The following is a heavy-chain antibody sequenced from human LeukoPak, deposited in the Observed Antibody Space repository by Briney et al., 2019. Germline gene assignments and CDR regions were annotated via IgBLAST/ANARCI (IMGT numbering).Heavy chain of an antibody. D-gene: IGHD4-17*01. CDR2: IYYSGST. CDR1: GGSISSYY. CDR3: ARVSPYGDYGGPGGYYFDY. J-gene: IGHJ4*02. Sequence: SETLSLTCTVSGGSISSYYWSWIRQPPGKGLEWIGYIYYSGSTYYNPSLKSRVTISVDTSKNQFSLKLSSVTAADTAVYYCARVSPYGDYGGPGGYYFDYWGQGTLVTVSS. V-gene: IGHV4-30-4*01.